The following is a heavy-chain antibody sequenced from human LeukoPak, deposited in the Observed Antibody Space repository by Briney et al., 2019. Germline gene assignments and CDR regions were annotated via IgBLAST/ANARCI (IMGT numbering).Heavy chain of an antibody. Sequence: ASVKVSCKASGYTFTGYYMHWVRQAPGQGLEWMGWINPNSGGTNYAQKFQGRVTMTRDTSISTAYMELSRLRSDDTAVYYCARDVVGVDMVATISNTPLDYWGQGTLVTVSS. J-gene: IGHJ4*02. D-gene: IGHD5-12*01. CDR3: ARDVVGVDMVATISNTPLDY. CDR1: GYTFTGYY. CDR2: INPNSGGT. V-gene: IGHV1-2*02.